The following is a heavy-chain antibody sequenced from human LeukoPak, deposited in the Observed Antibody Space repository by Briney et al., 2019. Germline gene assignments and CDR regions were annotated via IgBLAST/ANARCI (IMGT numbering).Heavy chain of an antibody. Sequence: ASVKVSCKASGYTFTGYYMHWVRQAPGQGLEWMGWINPNSGGTNYAQKFQGRVTMTRDTSISTAYRELSRLRSDDTAVYYCARRPPAVAGFDYWGQGTLVTVSS. CDR3: ARRPPAVAGFDY. CDR2: INPNSGGT. D-gene: IGHD6-19*01. CDR1: GYTFTGYY. J-gene: IGHJ4*02. V-gene: IGHV1-2*02.